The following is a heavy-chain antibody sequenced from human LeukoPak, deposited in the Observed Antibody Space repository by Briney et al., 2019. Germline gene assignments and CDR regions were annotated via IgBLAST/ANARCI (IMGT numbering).Heavy chain of an antibody. V-gene: IGHV3-73*01. D-gene: IGHD6-13*01. CDR2: IRNKVDDYAT. Sequence: PGRSLRLSCAASGFTFSGSAMHWVRQASGKGLEWVGRIRNKVDDYATSYAASVKGRFTISRDDSKNTAYLQMNSLKTEDTAVYYCARAFIAAAGFFDYWGQGTLVTVSS. CDR1: GFTFSGSA. CDR3: ARAFIAAAGFFDY. J-gene: IGHJ4*02.